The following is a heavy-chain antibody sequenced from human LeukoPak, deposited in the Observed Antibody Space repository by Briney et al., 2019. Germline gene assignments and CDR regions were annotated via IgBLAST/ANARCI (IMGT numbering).Heavy chain of an antibody. CDR3: ARKGDYDSSADY. J-gene: IGHJ4*02. D-gene: IGHD3-22*01. CDR2: IWYDGSNK. Sequence: GGSLRLSCAASGFTFSSYGMHWVRQAPGKGLEWVAVIWYDGSNKYYADSVKGRFTISRDNSKNTLYLQMNSLRAEDTAVYYCARKGDYDSSADYWGQGTLVTVSS. CDR1: GFTFSSYG. V-gene: IGHV3-33*01.